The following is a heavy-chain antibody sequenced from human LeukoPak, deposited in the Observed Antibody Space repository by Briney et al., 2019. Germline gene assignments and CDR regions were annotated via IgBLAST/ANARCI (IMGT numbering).Heavy chain of an antibody. CDR2: ISPYNGRT. CDR3: ARDRPKDDAFDI. CDR1: NYTFTSYG. V-gene: IGHV1-18*01. J-gene: IGHJ3*02. Sequence: ASVKVSCKAFNYTFTSYGISWVRQAPGKGLEWMAWISPYNGRTLYSAKLQGRVTLTTDTSTRTAYMELRSLTSDDTAVYFCARDRPKDDAFDIWGQGTLVIVSS.